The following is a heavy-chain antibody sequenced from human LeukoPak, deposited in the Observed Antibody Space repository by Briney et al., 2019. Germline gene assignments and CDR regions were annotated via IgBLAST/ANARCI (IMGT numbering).Heavy chain of an antibody. Sequence: GGSLRLSCAASGFTFSNYWMSWVRQAPGKGLEWVANIKQDESEKYYVDSVKGRFTISRDNAKTSLYLQMNRLRAEDTAVYYCARGSDKHYYESSGYGKFDYWGQGTLVTVSS. J-gene: IGHJ4*02. D-gene: IGHD3-22*01. V-gene: IGHV3-7*01. CDR2: IKQDESEK. CDR1: GFTFSNYW. CDR3: ARGSDKHYYESSGYGKFDY.